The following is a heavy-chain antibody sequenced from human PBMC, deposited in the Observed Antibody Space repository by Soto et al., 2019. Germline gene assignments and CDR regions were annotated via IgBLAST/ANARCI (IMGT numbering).Heavy chain of an antibody. D-gene: IGHD2-15*01. CDR1: GLTFGSRA. V-gene: IGHV3-23*01. CDR2: ITDTGGDA. CDR3: ARDCSGGSCYPGMDV. J-gene: IGHJ6*02. Sequence: PGGSLRLSCVASGLTFGSRAMSWVRQSPGEGLEWVSTITDTGGDAKYADSVRGRFTISRDNAKNSVYLQINSLRAEDTAVYFCARDCSGGSCYPGMDVWGQGTTVTVSS.